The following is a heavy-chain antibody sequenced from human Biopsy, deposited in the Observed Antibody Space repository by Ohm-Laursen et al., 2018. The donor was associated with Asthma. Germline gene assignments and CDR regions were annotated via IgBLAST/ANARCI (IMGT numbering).Heavy chain of an antibody. V-gene: IGHV1-69*01. Sequence: GSSVKVSCKASGCTFSSYAISWVRQAPGQGLEWMGGIIPIFGTANYAQKFQGRVTITADESTSTAYMELSSLRSEDTAVYYCARDPHNSYLASLRTKFNYYYYGMDVWGQGTTVTVSS. J-gene: IGHJ6*02. CDR3: ARDPHNSYLASLRTKFNYYYYGMDV. CDR2: IIPIFGTA. CDR1: GCTFSSYA. D-gene: IGHD1-7*01.